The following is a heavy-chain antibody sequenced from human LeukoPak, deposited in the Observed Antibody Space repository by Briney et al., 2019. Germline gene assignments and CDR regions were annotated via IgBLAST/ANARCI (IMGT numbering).Heavy chain of an antibody. CDR1: GYTFTSYD. CDR3: ARDYSMSRSDY. D-gene: IGHD2-15*01. V-gene: IGHV1-8*01. CDR2: MNPNSGNT. Sequence: APVKVSCKASGYTFTSYDINWVRQATGQGLEWMGWMNPNSGNTGYAQKFQARVTMTRNTSISTAYMELSSLRSEDTAVYYCARDYSMSRSDYWGQGTLVTVSS. J-gene: IGHJ4*02.